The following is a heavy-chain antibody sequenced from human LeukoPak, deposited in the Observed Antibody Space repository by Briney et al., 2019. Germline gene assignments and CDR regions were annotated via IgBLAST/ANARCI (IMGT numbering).Heavy chain of an antibody. V-gene: IGHV4-39*01. CDR1: GGSISSSSYY. CDR3: ATRGLLTYCSSTSCFEPFDY. J-gene: IGHJ4*02. CDR2: IYYSGST. D-gene: IGHD2-2*01. Sequence: PSETLSLTCTVSGGSISSSSYYWGWIRQPPGKGLEWIGSIYYSGSTYYNPSLKSRVTISVDTSKNKFSLKLSSVTAADTAVYYCATRGLLTYCSSTSCFEPFDYWGQGTLVTVSS.